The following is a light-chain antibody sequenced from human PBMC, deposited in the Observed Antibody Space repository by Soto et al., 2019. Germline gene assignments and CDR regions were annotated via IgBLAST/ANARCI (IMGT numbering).Light chain of an antibody. Sequence: IGMTQSPLCLPVTAGEPASISCSSSQSLLHSNGKNYLDWYLQKPGQSPQLLIYLGSNRASGVPDRFSGSGSGTDFTLKISGVEAEDVGVYYCMQALQRPPTFGQGTKVDIK. V-gene: IGKV2-28*01. CDR2: LGS. CDR1: QSLLHSNGKNY. CDR3: MQALQRPPT. J-gene: IGKJ1*01.